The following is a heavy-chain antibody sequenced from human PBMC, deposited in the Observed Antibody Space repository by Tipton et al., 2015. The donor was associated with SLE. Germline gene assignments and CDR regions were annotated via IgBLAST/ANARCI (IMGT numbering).Heavy chain of an antibody. V-gene: IGHV3-30-3*01. J-gene: IGHJ4*02. Sequence: SGAEVKKPGASVKVSCKASGYTFTSYGISWVRQAPGKGLEWVAVISYDGSNKYYADSVKGRFTISRDNSKNTLYLQMNSLRAEDTAVYYCARDSSGIVGATHFDYWGQGTLVTVSS. D-gene: IGHD1-26*01. CDR3: ARDSSGIVGATHFDY. CDR2: ISYDGSNK. CDR1: GYTFTSYG.